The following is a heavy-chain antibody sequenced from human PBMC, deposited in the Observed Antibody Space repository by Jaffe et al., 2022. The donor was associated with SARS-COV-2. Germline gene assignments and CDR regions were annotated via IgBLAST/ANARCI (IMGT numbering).Heavy chain of an antibody. Sequence: EQMVESGGDLVQSGRSLRLSCKVSGFTFSTYAMSWVRQAPGKGLEWVAGISKGGDYTYYGDFVRGRFIISRDNSENTLYLQIYSLRPEDTALYYCARDRLAQCYGDSCYTSFDPWGLGTRVIVS. J-gene: IGHJ5*02. D-gene: IGHD2-21*02. CDR3: ARDRLAQCYGDSCYTSFDP. CDR2: ISKGGDYT. CDR1: GFTFSTYA. V-gene: IGHV3-23*04.